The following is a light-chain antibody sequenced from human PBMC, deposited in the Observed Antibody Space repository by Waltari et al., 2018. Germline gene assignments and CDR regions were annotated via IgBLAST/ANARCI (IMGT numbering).Light chain of an antibody. CDR1: QSGLYSSNNKNY. J-gene: IGKJ1*01. CDR3: QQYYSTPRT. V-gene: IGKV4-1*01. CDR2: WAS. Sequence: DIVMTQSPDSLAVSLGERATINCKSSQSGLYSSNNKNYLAWYQQKPGQRPKLLIYWASTRESGVPDRFSGSGSGTDFTLTISSLQAEDVAVYYCQQYYSTPRTFGQGTKVEIK.